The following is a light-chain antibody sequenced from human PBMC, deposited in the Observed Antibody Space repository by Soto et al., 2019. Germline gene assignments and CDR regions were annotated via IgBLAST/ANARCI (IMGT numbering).Light chain of an antibody. V-gene: IGKV3-20*01. J-gene: IGKJ1*01. CDR2: GAS. Sequence: EIVSTQSPGTLSLSPGERATLSCRASQSVTRSYLAWYQQKPGQAPRLLIYGASSRATGIPDRFSGSGSGTDFTLTISRLEPEDFAVYYCQQYGSSPWTFGQGTKVEIK. CDR1: QSVTRSY. CDR3: QQYGSSPWT.